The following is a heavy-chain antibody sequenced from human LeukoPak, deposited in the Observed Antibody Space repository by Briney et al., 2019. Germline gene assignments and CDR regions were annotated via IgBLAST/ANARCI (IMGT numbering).Heavy chain of an antibody. D-gene: IGHD2/OR15-2a*01. CDR3: ARDESEYDAFDI. CDR1: GGSISSGDYY. V-gene: IGHV4-30-4*01. CDR2: IYYSGST. Sequence: PSETLSLTCTVSGGSISSGDYYWSWIRQPPGKGLEWIGYIYYSGSTYYNPPLKSRVTISVDTSKNQFSLKLSSVTAADTAVYYCARDESEYDAFDIWGQGTMVTVSS. J-gene: IGHJ3*02.